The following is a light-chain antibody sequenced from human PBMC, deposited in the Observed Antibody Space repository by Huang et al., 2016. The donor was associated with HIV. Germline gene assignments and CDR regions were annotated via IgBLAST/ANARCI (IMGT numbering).Light chain of an antibody. CDR3: QQSYSTTWT. V-gene: IGKV1-39*01. CDR2: AAS. Sequence: DIQMTQSPSSLSASVGDRVTITCRASQSISSYLNWYQQKPGKAPKLLIYAASSLQSGGPSRFIGSGSGTDFTLTISSLQPEDFATYYCQQSYSTTWTFGQGTKVEIK. CDR1: QSISSY. J-gene: IGKJ1*01.